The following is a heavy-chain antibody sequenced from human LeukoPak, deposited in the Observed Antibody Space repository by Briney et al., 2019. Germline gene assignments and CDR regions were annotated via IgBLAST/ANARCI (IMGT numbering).Heavy chain of an antibody. J-gene: IGHJ4*02. CDR1: GFTGRMNY. CDR3: ARGDDYGGAWYYFDC. Sequence: GSLRLSCAPSGFTGRMNYYMNWAGQAPGKGLEWVSVIYSAGTTYYADSVKGRFTISRDNSKNTVYLQMNSLRAEDTAVYYCARGDDYGGAWYYFDCWGQGTLITVSS. V-gene: IGHV3-53*01. CDR2: IYSAGTT. D-gene: IGHD4-23*01.